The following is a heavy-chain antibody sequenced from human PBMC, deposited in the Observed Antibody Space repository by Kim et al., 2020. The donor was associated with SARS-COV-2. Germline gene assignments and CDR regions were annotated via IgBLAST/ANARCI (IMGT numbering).Heavy chain of an antibody. Sequence: AQKLQGRVTMTTDTSTSTAYMELRSLRSDDTAVYYCARDQGIVGATTFGYWGQGTLVTVSS. J-gene: IGHJ4*02. D-gene: IGHD1-26*01. V-gene: IGHV1-18*01. CDR3: ARDQGIVGATTFGY.